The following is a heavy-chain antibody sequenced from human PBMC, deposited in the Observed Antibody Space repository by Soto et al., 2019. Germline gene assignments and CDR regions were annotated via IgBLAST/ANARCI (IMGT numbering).Heavy chain of an antibody. J-gene: IGHJ5*02. Sequence: SETLSLTCAVYSGSFSGYYWSWIRQPPGKGLEWIGEINHSGSTNYNPSLKSRVTISVDTSKNQFSLKLSSVTAADTAVYYCAIGAFDDAYIWFDPWGQGTLVTVSS. D-gene: IGHD3-10*01. V-gene: IGHV4-34*01. CDR1: SGSFSGYY. CDR3: AIGAFDDAYIWFDP. CDR2: INHSGST.